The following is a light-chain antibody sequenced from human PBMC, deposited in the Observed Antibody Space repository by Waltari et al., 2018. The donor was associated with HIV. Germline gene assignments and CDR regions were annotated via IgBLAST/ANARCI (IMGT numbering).Light chain of an antibody. CDR2: RNN. CDR1: SSNIGSNF. Sequence: QSVLTQPPSASGTPGQSVTITCSGSSSNIGSNFVYWYQQVPGTAPKLLIYRNNQRPSGVPDRFSGSKSGTSASLVISGLRAEDEADYYCAAWDDSLSGGVFGGGTKLTVL. J-gene: IGLJ2*01. V-gene: IGLV1-47*01. CDR3: AAWDDSLSGGV.